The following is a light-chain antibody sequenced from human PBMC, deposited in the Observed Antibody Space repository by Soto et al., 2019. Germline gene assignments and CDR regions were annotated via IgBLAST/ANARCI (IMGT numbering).Light chain of an antibody. CDR2: DAS. CDR1: QSISSW. Sequence: DIQMTQSPSTLSASVGDRVTVTCRASQSISSWLAWYQQKPGKAPKLLIYDASSLESGVPSRFSGSGSGTEFTLTISSLQPDDFATYYCQQHNSYPTFGQGTRLEI. V-gene: IGKV1-5*01. J-gene: IGKJ5*01. CDR3: QQHNSYPT.